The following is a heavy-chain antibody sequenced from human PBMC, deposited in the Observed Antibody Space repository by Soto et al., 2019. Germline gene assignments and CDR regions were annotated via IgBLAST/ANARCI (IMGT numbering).Heavy chain of an antibody. D-gene: IGHD2-15*01. CDR3: ARASHCSGGSCYLSVY. V-gene: IGHV3-21*01. CDR1: GFPFSSYS. J-gene: IGHJ4*02. Sequence: PGGSLRLSCAASGFPFSSYSMNWVRQAPGKGLEWVSSISSSSSYIYYADSVKGRFTISRDNAKNSLYLQMNSLRAEDTAVYYCARASHCSGGSCYLSVYWGQGTLVTVSS. CDR2: ISSSSSYI.